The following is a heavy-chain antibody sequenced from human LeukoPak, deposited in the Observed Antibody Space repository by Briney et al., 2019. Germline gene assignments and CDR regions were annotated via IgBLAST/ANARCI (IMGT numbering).Heavy chain of an antibody. CDR3: ARGYSGSYYVAPDY. CDR1: GYTFTSNG. CDR2: ISAYNGNT. D-gene: IGHD1-26*01. Sequence: ASVKVSCKASGYTFTSNGISWLRQAPAQGLEWMGWISAYNGNTNYAQKLQGRVTMTTDTSTSTAYMELRSLRSDDTAVYYCARGYSGSYYVAPDYWGQGTLVTVSS. J-gene: IGHJ4*02. V-gene: IGHV1-18*01.